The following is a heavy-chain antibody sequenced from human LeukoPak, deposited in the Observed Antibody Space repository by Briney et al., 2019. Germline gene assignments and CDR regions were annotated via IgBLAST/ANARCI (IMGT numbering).Heavy chain of an antibody. CDR2: INHSGST. Sequence: SETLSLTCAAYGGSFSGYYWSWIRQPPGKGLEWIGEINHSGSTNYNPSLKSRVTISVDTSKNQFSLKLSSVTAADTAVYYCACETRILFEGPRGNWFDPWGQGTLVTVSS. D-gene: IGHD2-15*01. CDR3: ACETRILFEGPRGNWFDP. J-gene: IGHJ5*02. V-gene: IGHV4-34*01. CDR1: GGSFSGYY.